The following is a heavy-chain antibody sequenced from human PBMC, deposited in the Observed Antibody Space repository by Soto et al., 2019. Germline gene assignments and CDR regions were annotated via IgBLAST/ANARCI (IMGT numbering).Heavy chain of an antibody. Sequence: GGSLRLSCAASGFSFGSYALSWVRQAPGKGLEWVSTISGGDGKTFYADSVKGRFSISRDTSQSALYLQMNSLRADDTAIYYCARWSYLDYWGQGTRVTV. CDR2: ISGGDGKT. D-gene: IGHD3-3*01. J-gene: IGHJ4*02. V-gene: IGHV3-23*01. CDR3: ARWSYLDY. CDR1: GFSFGSYA.